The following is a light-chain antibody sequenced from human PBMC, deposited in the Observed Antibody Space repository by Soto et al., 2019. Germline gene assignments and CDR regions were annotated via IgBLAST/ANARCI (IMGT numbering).Light chain of an antibody. Sequence: EIVVTQAPATVALSPGERATLSCSASHTLSSYVAWYQPNPGHAPRLLIYDASNSASGVPAMFSGSGSGTDFTLTISSLDPEDFEVYYCHQRSNSIPFAPGTRPAIK. J-gene: IGKJ5*01. CDR3: HQRSNSIP. CDR1: HTLSSY. CDR2: DAS. V-gene: IGKV3-11*01.